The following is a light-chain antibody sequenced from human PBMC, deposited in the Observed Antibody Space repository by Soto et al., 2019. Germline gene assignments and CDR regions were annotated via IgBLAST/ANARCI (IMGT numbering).Light chain of an antibody. CDR3: QHYDKWLRG. J-gene: IGKJ1*01. V-gene: IGKV3D-15*01. CDR1: QSVSSN. Sequence: EIVMTQSPATLSVSPGERATLSCRASQSVSSNLAWYQQKPGQAPRLLIQGASSRATGIPDRFSGSGSGTDFTLTISRLQSEDFAVYYCQHYDKWLRGFGQGTKVE. CDR2: GAS.